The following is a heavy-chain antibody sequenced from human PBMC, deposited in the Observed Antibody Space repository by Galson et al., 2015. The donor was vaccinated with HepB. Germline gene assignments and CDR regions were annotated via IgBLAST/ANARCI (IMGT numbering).Heavy chain of an antibody. CDR3: ARVKYCSSTICYWNYYYYMDV. V-gene: IGHV1-18*01. CDR1: GYTFTDFG. CDR2: ISPYNGNT. Sequence: SVKVSCKAPGYTFTDFGISWVRQAPGQGLEWMGWISPYNGNTNYAQYLQGRVSVTADTSTSTAYMELRSLRSDDTAVYYCARVKYCSSTICYWNYYYYMDVWGKGTTVSVSS. J-gene: IGHJ6*03. D-gene: IGHD2-2*01.